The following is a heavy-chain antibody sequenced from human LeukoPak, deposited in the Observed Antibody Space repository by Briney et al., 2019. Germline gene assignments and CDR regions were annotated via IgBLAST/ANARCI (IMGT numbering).Heavy chain of an antibody. CDR2: ISGSGDST. Sequence: GGTLRLSCAASGFTFRSYGMTWVRQAPGKGLEWVSAISGSGDSTYYADSVKGRFTISRDNAKNSLYLQMNSLRAEDTALYYCARDLDSSGYLDAFDIWGQGTMVTVSS. CDR3: ARDLDSSGYLDAFDI. V-gene: IGHV3-23*01. D-gene: IGHD3-22*01. J-gene: IGHJ3*02. CDR1: GFTFRSYG.